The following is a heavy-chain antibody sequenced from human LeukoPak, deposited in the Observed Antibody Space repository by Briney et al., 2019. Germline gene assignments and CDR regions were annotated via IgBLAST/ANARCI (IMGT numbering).Heavy chain of an antibody. CDR2: IYYSGST. CDR3: ASTYSLYDAFDI. J-gene: IGHJ3*02. Sequence: PSETLSLTCTVSGGSISSYFWSWIRQPPGKGLEWIGYIYYSGSTNYNPSLKSRVTISVDTSKNQFSLKLSSVTAADTAVYYCASTYSLYDAFDIWGQGTMVTVSS. CDR1: GGSISSYF. V-gene: IGHV4-59*01. D-gene: IGHD1-26*01.